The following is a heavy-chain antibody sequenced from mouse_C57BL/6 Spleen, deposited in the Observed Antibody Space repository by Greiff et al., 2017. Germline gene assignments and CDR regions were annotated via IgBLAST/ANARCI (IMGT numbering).Heavy chain of an antibody. CDR2: IHPSDSDT. V-gene: IGHV1-74*01. CDR1: GYTFTSYW. Sequence: QVQLQQPGAELVKPGASVKVSCKASGYTFTSYWMHWVKQRPGQGLEWLGRIHPSDSDTNYNQKFKGKATLTVDKSSSTAYMQLSSLTSEDSAVYYCAIPTYYSNYGNYAMDYWGQGTSVTVSS. J-gene: IGHJ4*01. CDR3: AIPTYYSNYGNYAMDY. D-gene: IGHD2-5*01.